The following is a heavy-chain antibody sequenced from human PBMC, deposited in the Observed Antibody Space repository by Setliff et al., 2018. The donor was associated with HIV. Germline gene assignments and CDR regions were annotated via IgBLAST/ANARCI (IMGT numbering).Heavy chain of an antibody. D-gene: IGHD2-15*01. Sequence: SETLSLTCTVSGGSISRYYWSWIRQPAGKGLEWIGRIYPSGSTIYNPSLRSRFTMSVDTSKNQFSLKLNSVTAADTAVYYCARVFPPIRGAPFGTPPGAFDIWGQGTMVTV. CDR3: ARVFPPIRGAPFGTPPGAFDI. V-gene: IGHV4-4*07. CDR2: IYPSGST. J-gene: IGHJ3*02. CDR1: GGSISRYY.